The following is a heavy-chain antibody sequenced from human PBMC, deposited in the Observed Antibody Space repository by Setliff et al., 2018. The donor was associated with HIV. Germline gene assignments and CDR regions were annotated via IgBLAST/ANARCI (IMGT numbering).Heavy chain of an antibody. CDR2: IDPSGDLT. J-gene: IGHJ4*02. CDR1: GLTLSIYS. CDR3: AKVDNGHCDSTSCRDFDY. V-gene: IGHV3-23*01. Sequence: GGSLRLSCAASGLTLSIYSMSWLRQAPGKGLDWVSAIDPSGDLTYYADSVKGRFTISRDNSKNVLSLQMNSLRAEDTAVYYCAKVDNGHCDSTSCRDFDYWGRGTLFTVSS. D-gene: IGHD2-2*03.